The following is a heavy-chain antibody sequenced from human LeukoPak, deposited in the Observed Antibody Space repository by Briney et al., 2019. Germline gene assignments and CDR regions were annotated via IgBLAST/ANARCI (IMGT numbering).Heavy chain of an antibody. CDR2: IYTSGST. V-gene: IGHV4-4*07. CDR1: GGSISSYY. Sequence: SETLSLTCTVSGGSISSYYWSWIRQPAGKGLEWIGRIYTSGSTNYNPSLKSRVTMSVDTSKNQFSLKLSSVTAADTAVYYCARDRYYYDSSGYYQLDYWGQGTLVTVSS. CDR3: ARDRYYYDSSGYYQLDY. D-gene: IGHD3-22*01. J-gene: IGHJ4*02.